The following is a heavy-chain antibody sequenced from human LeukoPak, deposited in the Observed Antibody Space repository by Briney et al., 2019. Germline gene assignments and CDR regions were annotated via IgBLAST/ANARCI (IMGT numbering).Heavy chain of an antibody. CDR1: GFTFSSYG. J-gene: IGHJ6*03. D-gene: IGHD1-26*01. V-gene: IGHV3-23*01. CDR3: ARDPYSGSYSDYYYYYMDV. CDR2: ISGSGGST. Sequence: GGTLRLSCAASGFTFSSYGMSWVRQAPGKGLEWVSAISGSGGSTYYADSVKGRFTISRDNSKNTLYLQMNSLRAEDTAVYYCARDPYSGSYSDYYYYYMDVWGKGTTVTVSS.